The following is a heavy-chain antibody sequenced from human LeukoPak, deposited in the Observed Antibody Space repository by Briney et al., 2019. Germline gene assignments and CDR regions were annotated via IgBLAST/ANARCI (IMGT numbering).Heavy chain of an antibody. CDR3: ARRKGDRDRFPYYYYMDV. CDR2: ISHFGST. J-gene: IGHJ6*03. CDR1: GGSFSGYY. Sequence: PSETLSLTCAVYGGSFSGYYWSWIRQPPGKALEWIGEISHFGSTKYIPSLESRVSLSLDTSKNQFSLELSSVTAADTAIYYCARRKGDRDRFPYYYYMDVWGKGTTVTISS. D-gene: IGHD2-21*02. V-gene: IGHV4-34*01.